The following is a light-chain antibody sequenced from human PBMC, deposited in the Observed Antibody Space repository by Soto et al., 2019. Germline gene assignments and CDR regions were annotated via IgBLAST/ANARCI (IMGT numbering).Light chain of an antibody. CDR2: VKSDGSH. CDR3: QTWDTGIVV. V-gene: IGLV4-69*01. CDR1: SGHGNYV. Sequence: QLVLTQSPSASASLGASVKLTCTLSSGHGNYVIAWHQQQPEKGPRYLMKVKSDGSHSKGDGIPDRFSGSSSGAERYLAISSLQSEDEADYYCQTWDTGIVVFGGVTKLTVL. J-gene: IGLJ2*01.